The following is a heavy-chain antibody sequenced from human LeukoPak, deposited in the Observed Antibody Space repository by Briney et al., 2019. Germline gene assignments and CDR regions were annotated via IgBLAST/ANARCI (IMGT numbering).Heavy chain of an antibody. D-gene: IGHD3-9*01. V-gene: IGHV1-69*13. CDR3: ARPRHYDILTGYYNEGLDY. Sequence: SVKVSCMASGGTFSSYAISWVRQAPGQGLEWMGGIIPIFGTANYAQKFQGRVTITADESTSTAYMELSSLRSEDTAVYYCARPRHYDILTGYYNEGLDYWGQGTLVTVSS. CDR2: IIPIFGTA. J-gene: IGHJ4*02. CDR1: GGTFSSYA.